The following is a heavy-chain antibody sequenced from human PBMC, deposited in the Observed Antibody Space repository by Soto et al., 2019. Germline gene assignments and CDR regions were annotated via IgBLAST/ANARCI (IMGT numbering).Heavy chain of an antibody. D-gene: IGHD2-2*01. Sequence: SETLSLTCAVSGYSISSGYYWGWIRQPPGKGLEWIGSIYHSGSTYYNPSLKSRVTISVDTAKNQFSLKLSSVTAADTAMYYCASLSPMGPAARVSYWGQGTLVAVAS. J-gene: IGHJ4*02. CDR3: ASLSPMGPAARVSY. CDR1: GYSISSGYY. V-gene: IGHV4-38-2*01. CDR2: IYHSGST.